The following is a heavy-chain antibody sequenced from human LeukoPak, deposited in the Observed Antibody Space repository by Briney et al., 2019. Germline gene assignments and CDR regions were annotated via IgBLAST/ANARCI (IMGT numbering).Heavy chain of an antibody. V-gene: IGHV4-34*01. CDR1: GGSLSGYY. Sequence: PSETLSLTCAVYGGSLSGYYWSWIRQPPGKGLEWIGEINHSGSTNYNPSLKSRVTISVDTSKNQFSLKLSSVTAADTAVYYCARGFTMVRGPFRYWGQGTLVTVSS. D-gene: IGHD3-10*01. CDR2: INHSGST. J-gene: IGHJ4*02. CDR3: ARGFTMVRGPFRY.